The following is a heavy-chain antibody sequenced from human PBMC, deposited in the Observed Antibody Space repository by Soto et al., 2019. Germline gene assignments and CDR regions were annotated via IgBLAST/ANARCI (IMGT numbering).Heavy chain of an antibody. Sequence: QVQLVQSGAEVKKPGSSVKVSCTTSGGPFSSFAINWVRQAPGQGLEWMGGIIPLDGTTTYAEKIQGSVTITADTSTSTGYMDLSSLTLEDTAVYYCARSFTKSRRGGVAFDYWGQGTLLTVSS. V-gene: IGHV1-69*06. CDR3: ARSFTKSRRGGVAFDY. CDR2: IIPLDGTT. J-gene: IGHJ4*02. D-gene: IGHD3-3*01. CDR1: GGPFSSFA.